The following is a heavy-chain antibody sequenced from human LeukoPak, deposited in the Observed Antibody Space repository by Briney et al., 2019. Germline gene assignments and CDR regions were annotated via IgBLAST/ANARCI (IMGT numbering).Heavy chain of an antibody. CDR3: ASVTLPGYYYYMDV. J-gene: IGHJ6*03. V-gene: IGHV4-30-2*01. CDR1: GGSISSGGYY. CDR2: IYHSGST. D-gene: IGHD4-23*01. Sequence: PSQTLSLTCTVSGGSISSGGYYWSWIRQPPGKGLEWIGYIYHSGSTYYNPSLKSRVTISVDRSKNQFSLKLSSVTAADTAVYYCASVTLPGYYYYMDVWGKGTTVTVSS.